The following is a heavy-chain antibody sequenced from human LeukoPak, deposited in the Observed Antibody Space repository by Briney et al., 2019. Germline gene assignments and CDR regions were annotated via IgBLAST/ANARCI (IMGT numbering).Heavy chain of an antibody. CDR3: AKDCSSSWYGPLDY. CDR2: ISWNSGSI. V-gene: IGHV3-9*01. D-gene: IGHD6-13*01. J-gene: IGHJ4*02. CDR1: GFTFDDYA. Sequence: PGRSLRLSCAASGFTFDDYAMHWVRQAPGKGLEWVSGISWNSGSIGYADSVKGRFTISRDNAKNSLYLQMNSLRAEDTALYYCAKDCSSSWYGPLDYWGQGTLVTVSS.